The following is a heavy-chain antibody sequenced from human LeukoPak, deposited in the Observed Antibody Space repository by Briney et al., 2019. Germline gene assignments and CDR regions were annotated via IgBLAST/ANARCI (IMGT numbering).Heavy chain of an antibody. J-gene: IGHJ6*02. CDR3: ASVYGSGSYYGMDV. CDR1: GYIFTSYG. CDR2: ISAYNGNT. D-gene: IGHD3-10*01. V-gene: IGHV1-18*01. Sequence: GASVKVSCKASGYIFTSYGISWVRQAPGQGLEWMGWISAYNGNTNYAQKLQGRVTMTTDTSTSTVYMELRSLRSDDTAVYYCASVYGSGSYYGMDVWGQGTTVTVSS.